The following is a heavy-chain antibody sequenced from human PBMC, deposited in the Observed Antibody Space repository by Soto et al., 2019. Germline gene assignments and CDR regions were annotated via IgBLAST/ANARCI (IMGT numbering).Heavy chain of an antibody. J-gene: IGHJ4*02. D-gene: IGHD6-25*01. CDR1: GFTFSSYA. V-gene: IGHV3-23*01. CDR3: AKDLQRKYVGAPSDY. Sequence: GGSLRLSCAASGFTFSSYAMSWVRQAPGKGLEWVSVISSSGSNTYYADSVKGRFTISRDNSKNTLYLQMNSLRAEDTAVYYCAKDLQRKYVGAPSDYWGQGTLVTVSS. CDR2: ISSSGSNT.